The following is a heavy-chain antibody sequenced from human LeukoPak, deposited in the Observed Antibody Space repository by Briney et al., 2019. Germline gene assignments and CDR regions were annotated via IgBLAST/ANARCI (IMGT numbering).Heavy chain of an antibody. CDR2: IKHSGNT. Sequence: NPSETLSLTCAVYGGSFSGYYWSRIRQPPGKGLEWIGEIKHSGNTNYNPSLKSRVTISVDTSKNQFSLKLTSVAAADTAVYYCARGIVIGGTYVDSWGQGTLVTVSS. J-gene: IGHJ4*02. D-gene: IGHD2-15*01. CDR1: GGSFSGYY. V-gene: IGHV4-34*01. CDR3: ARGIVIGGTYVDS.